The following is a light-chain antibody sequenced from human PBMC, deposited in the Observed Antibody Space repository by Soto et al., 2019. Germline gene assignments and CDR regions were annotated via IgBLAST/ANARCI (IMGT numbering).Light chain of an antibody. J-gene: IGLJ1*01. CDR3: SSYTSSSTPYV. CDR2: DVT. Sequence: QSALTQPASVSGSPGQSITISCTGTSSDVGGYNYVSWYQQHPVKAPKLMIYDVTNRPSGVSDRFSGSKSGNTASLTISGLQAADEAHYYCSSYTSSSTPYVFGTGTKVTVL. CDR1: SSDVGGYNY. V-gene: IGLV2-14*01.